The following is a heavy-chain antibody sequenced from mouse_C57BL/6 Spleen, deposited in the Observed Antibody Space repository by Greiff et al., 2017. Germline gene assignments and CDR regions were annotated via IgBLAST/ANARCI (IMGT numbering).Heavy chain of an antibody. CDR3: VGEGRGDSSAYYAMDY. Sequence: EVHLVESGGGLVPPKGSLKLSCAASGLTFNTYAMHWVRQAPGKGLEWVARIRSNSSNHATYYADSVKDRFTTSRDELHSMHYLQMDNMKPDGPAMYYCVGEGRGDSSAYYAMDYWGQGTSVTVSS. CDR1: GLTFNTYA. V-gene: IGHV10-3*01. CDR2: IRSNSSNHAT. J-gene: IGHJ4*01. D-gene: IGHD3-2*02.